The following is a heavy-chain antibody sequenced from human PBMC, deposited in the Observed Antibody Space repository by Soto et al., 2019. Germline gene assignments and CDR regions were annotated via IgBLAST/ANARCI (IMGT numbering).Heavy chain of an antibody. CDR2: IYYSGST. CDR1: GGSISSYY. Sequence: PSENPSLTCTVSGGSISSYYWGWIRQPPGKGLEWIGYIYYSGSTNYNPSLKSRVTISVDTSKNQFSLKLSSVTAADTAVYYCAMSGGSYLLDYWGQGTLVTVSS. CDR3: AMSGGSYLLDY. D-gene: IGHD2-15*01. V-gene: IGHV4-59*01. J-gene: IGHJ4*02.